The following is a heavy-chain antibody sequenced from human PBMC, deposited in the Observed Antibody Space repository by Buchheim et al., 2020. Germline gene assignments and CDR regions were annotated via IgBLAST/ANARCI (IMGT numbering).Heavy chain of an antibody. D-gene: IGHD2-2*02. CDR1: GGSVSSGSYY. CDR2: IYYSGST. Sequence: QVQLQESGPGLVKPSETLSLTCTVSGGSVSSGSYYWSWIRQPPGKGLEWIGYIYYSGSTNYNPSLKSRVTISVDTSKNQFSLKLSSVTAADTAVYYCARVRDYYCSSTSCYSFDYWGQGTL. CDR3: ARVRDYYCSSTSCYSFDY. J-gene: IGHJ4*02. V-gene: IGHV4-61*01.